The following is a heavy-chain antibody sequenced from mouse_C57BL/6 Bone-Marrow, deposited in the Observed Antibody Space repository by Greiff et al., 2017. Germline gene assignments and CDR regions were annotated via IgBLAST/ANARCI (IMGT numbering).Heavy chain of an antibody. CDR3: ARDYFGLFDY. CDR2: IHPNSGST. Sequence: VQLQQPGAELVKPGASVKLSCKASGYTFTSYWMHWVKQRPGHGLEWIGMIHPNSGSTNYNEKFKSQTTLTVDKSSSTAYMQLSSLTSEDSAVYYCARDYFGLFDYWGQGTTLTVSS. J-gene: IGHJ2*01. V-gene: IGHV1-64*01. CDR1: GYTFTSYW. D-gene: IGHD1-2*01.